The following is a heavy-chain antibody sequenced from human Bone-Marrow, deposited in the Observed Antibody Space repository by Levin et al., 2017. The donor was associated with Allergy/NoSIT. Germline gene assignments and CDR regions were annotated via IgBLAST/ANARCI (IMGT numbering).Heavy chain of an antibody. CDR2: ISSASSYI. CDR1: GFIFSTYS. V-gene: IGHV3-21*01. CDR3: VRSLSITGTEDLKVMDV. J-gene: IGHJ6*02. Sequence: GGSLRLSCAASGFIFSTYSLHWVRQSPGKGLEWVSSISSASSYIYYADSVKGRFTISRDNAKNSLSLQMNSLRAEHTAVYFCVRSLSITGTEDLKVMDVWGQGTTVTVS. D-gene: IGHD1/OR15-1a*01.